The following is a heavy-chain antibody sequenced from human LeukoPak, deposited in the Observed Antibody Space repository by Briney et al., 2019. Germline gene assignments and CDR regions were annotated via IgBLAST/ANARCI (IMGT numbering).Heavy chain of an antibody. CDR2: INGGNGKT. Sequence: ASVKASCKASGYTFISYAMHWVRQAPGQRLEWMGWINGGNGKTKYSQKFQGRVTLTRDTSASTAYMELSSLRSEDTAVYYCARGDYGDYLTFGYWGQGTLVTVSS. CDR1: GYTFISYA. CDR3: ARGDYGDYLTFGY. D-gene: IGHD4-17*01. V-gene: IGHV1-3*01. J-gene: IGHJ4*02.